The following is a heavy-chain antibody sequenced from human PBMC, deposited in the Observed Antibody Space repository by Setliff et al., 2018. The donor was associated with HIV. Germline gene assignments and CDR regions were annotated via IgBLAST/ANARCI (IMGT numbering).Heavy chain of an antibody. CDR3: ARGPGAFGGTSVQNFDY. V-gene: IGHV1-3*01. CDR1: GYTFTAYV. J-gene: IGHJ4*02. CDR2: IYAGNGNT. Sequence: ASVKVSCKASGYTFTAYVMHWVRQAPGQRLEWMGWIYAGNGNTKYSQKFQGRVTFIRDTSASTAYMELSSPRSEDTAVYYCARGPGAFGGTSVQNFDYWGQGTLVTVSS. D-gene: IGHD3-16*01.